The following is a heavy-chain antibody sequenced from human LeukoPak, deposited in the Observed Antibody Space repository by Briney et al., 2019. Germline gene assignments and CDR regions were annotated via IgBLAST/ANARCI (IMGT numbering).Heavy chain of an antibody. V-gene: IGHV3-30*18. CDR1: GFTFSTYG. Sequence: GGSLRLSCAASGFTFSTYGMHWVRHAPGKGLEGVAVLSYDGSNKYYADSVKGRFTISRDKSKNTLYLQMNSLRVEDTAVYYCAKDRRGYSGYDYDFFDYWGQGTLVTVSS. J-gene: IGHJ4*02. D-gene: IGHD5-12*01. CDR3: AKDRRGYSGYDYDFFDY. CDR2: LSYDGSNK.